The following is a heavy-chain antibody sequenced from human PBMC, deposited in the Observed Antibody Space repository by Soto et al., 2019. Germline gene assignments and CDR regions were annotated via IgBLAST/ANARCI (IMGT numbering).Heavy chain of an antibody. J-gene: IGHJ5*01. CDR1: GFTVGNNY. Sequence: GGSLRLSCAASGFTVGNNYMSWVRQAPTKGLEWLPVIFGDGRTYYADSVKGRFTVSRDSSENTLFLQINNLRAEDTAVYYCAGDPFQGFGSWGHGTLVTVS. CDR2: IFGDGRT. CDR3: AGDPFQGFGS. V-gene: IGHV3-66*01.